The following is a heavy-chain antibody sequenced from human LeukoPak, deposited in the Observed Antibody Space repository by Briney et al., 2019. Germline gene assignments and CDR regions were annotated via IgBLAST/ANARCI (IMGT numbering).Heavy chain of an antibody. J-gene: IGHJ5*02. CDR3: ARQPNIVVVDNWFDP. CDR2: IYYGGSA. CDR1: GGSITSRGFY. V-gene: IGHV4-39*07. D-gene: IGHD2-15*01. Sequence: SETLSLTCTVSGGSITSRGFYWGWIRQPPGKGLEWIGNIYYGGSAYYNPSLKSRVTISVDTSKNQFSLKLSSVTAADTAVYYCARQPNIVVVDNWFDPWGQGTLVAVSS.